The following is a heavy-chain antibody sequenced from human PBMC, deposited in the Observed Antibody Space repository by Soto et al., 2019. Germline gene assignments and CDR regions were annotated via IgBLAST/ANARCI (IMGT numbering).Heavy chain of an antibody. CDR2: ISYDGSDK. CDR3: VGGEYYFDY. J-gene: IGHJ4*02. CDR1: GFPFTSYG. V-gene: IGHV3-30*03. D-gene: IGHD3-10*01. Sequence: QVQLVESGGGVVQPGRSLRLSCAASGFPFTSYGMHWVREGPDKGLEWVAIISYDGSDKYYADSVKGRFTISRDNSKNILYLQMNSPRPEDTALYYCVGGEYYFDYRGQGTLVIVA.